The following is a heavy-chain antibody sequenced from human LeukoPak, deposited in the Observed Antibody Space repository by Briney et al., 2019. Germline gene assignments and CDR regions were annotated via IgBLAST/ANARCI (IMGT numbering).Heavy chain of an antibody. D-gene: IGHD2-2*02. CDR1: GYTFTSYG. V-gene: IGHV1-18*01. CDR3: ARDLRYCSSTSCYTRPSY. J-gene: IGHJ4*02. Sequence: ASVKVSCKASGYTFTSYGISWVRQAPGQGLEWMGWISAYNGNTNYAQKLRGRVTMTTDTSTSTAYMELRSLRSDDTAVYYCARDLRYCSSTSCYTRPSYWGQGTLVTVSS. CDR2: ISAYNGNT.